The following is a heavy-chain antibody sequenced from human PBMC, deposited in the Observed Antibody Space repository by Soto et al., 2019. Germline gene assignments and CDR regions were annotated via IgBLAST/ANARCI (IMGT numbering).Heavy chain of an antibody. CDR3: ARTSGYYGSGSYYNGGDYYYYYGMDV. Sequence: PGGSLRLSCAASGFTFSSYSMNWVRQAPGKGLEWVSYISSSSSTIYYADSVKGRFTISRDNAKNSLYLQMNSLRDEDTAVYYCARTSGYYGSGSYYNGGDYYYYYGMDVWGQGTTVTVSS. J-gene: IGHJ6*02. V-gene: IGHV3-48*02. CDR1: GFTFSSYS. CDR2: ISSSSSTI. D-gene: IGHD3-10*01.